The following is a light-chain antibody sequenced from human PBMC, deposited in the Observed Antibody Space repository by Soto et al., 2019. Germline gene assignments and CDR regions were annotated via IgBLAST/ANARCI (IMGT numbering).Light chain of an antibody. J-gene: IGKJ1*01. CDR2: DAS. CDR3: QQYGTSPTT. V-gene: IGKV3-20*01. Sequence: ILVTQSQDTLSLSPGERATLSCSASQSVSNNYLAWYQQKPGQAPRLLIYDASTRATGIPARFSGSGFGTDFTLTISRLEPEDSAVYYCQQYGTSPTTFGQGAKVDNK. CDR1: QSVSNNY.